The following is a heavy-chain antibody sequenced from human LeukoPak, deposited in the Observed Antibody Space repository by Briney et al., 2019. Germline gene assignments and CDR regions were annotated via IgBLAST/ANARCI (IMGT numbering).Heavy chain of an antibody. D-gene: IGHD1-26*01. V-gene: IGHV4-34*01. CDR1: GGSFSGYY. CDR3: ARESGSYLYYYYYYYMDV. Sequence: SSETLSLTCAVYGGSFSGYYWSWIRQPPGKGLEWIGEINHSGSTNYNPSLKSRVTMSADTSKNQFSLKLSSVTAADTAVYYCARESGSYLYYYYYYYMDVWGKGTTVTVSS. J-gene: IGHJ6*03. CDR2: INHSGST.